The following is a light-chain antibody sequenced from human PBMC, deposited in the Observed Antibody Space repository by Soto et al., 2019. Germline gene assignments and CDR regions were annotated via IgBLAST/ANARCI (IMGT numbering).Light chain of an antibody. V-gene: IGKV3-20*01. J-gene: IGKJ3*01. Sequence: EIVLTQSPGTLSLSPGERATLSCRASQSVSSSYLAWYQQKPGQAPRLLIYATSNRATGIPDRFSGSGSGADFTLTISRLEPEDFAVYYCQQYGSSLFTFGPGTKVDFK. CDR2: ATS. CDR3: QQYGSSLFT. CDR1: QSVSSSY.